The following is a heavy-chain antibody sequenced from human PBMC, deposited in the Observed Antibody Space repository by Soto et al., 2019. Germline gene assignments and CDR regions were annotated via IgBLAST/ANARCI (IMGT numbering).Heavy chain of an antibody. Sequence: SETLSLTCTVSGGSISSYYWSWIRQPPGKGLEWIGYISYSGSTNYSPSLKSRVIISVDRSKNQFSLKVSSVTAADTAVYYCARETYGDYVGYFDPWGQGTLVTVSS. CDR3: ARETYGDYVGYFDP. V-gene: IGHV4-59*12. CDR1: GGSISSYY. J-gene: IGHJ5*02. CDR2: ISYSGST. D-gene: IGHD4-17*01.